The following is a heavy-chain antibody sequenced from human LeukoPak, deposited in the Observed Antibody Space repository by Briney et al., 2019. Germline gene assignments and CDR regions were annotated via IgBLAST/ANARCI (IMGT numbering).Heavy chain of an antibody. V-gene: IGHV1-69*06. CDR2: IIPIFGTA. J-gene: IGHJ3*02. CDR3: ATSPIAAAGTDAFDI. D-gene: IGHD6-13*01. CDR1: GGTLSSYA. Sequence: RASVKVSCKASGGTLSSYAISWVRQAPGQGLEWMGGIIPIFGTANYAQKFQGRVTMTEDTSTDTAYMELSSLRSEDTAVYYCATSPIAAAGTDAFDIWGQGTMVTVSS.